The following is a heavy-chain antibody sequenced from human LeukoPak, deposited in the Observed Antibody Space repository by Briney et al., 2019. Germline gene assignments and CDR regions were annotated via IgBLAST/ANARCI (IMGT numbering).Heavy chain of an antibody. J-gene: IGHJ4*02. CDR2: ISVSGGGT. D-gene: IGHD2-2*01. V-gene: IGHV3-23*01. CDR1: GFTFSDYY. CDR3: ANQKVVLPPL. Sequence: GGSLRLSCAASGFTFSDYYMSWIRQAPGKGLEWVSAISVSGGGTYYADSVKGRFTISRDNSKNTLYLQMNSLRADDTAVYYCANQKVVLPPLWGQGTLVTVSS.